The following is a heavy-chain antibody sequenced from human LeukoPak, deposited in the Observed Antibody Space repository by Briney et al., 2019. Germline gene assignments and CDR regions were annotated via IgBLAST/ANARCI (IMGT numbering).Heavy chain of an antibody. Sequence: GGSLRLSCAASGFTFSSYGMHWVRQAPGKGLEWVAVISYDGSNKYYADSVKGRFTISRDNSENTLYLQMNSLRAEDTAVYYCAKDYDFWSGYSFDYWGQGTLVTVSS. CDR3: AKDYDFWSGYSFDY. J-gene: IGHJ4*02. CDR2: ISYDGSNK. V-gene: IGHV3-30*18. D-gene: IGHD3-3*01. CDR1: GFTFSSYG.